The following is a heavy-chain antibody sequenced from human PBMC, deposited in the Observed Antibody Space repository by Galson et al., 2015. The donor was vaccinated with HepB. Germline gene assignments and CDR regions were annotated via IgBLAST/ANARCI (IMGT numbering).Heavy chain of an antibody. D-gene: IGHD3-3*01. CDR3: ARETGSGYYDLWSGINWFDP. Sequence: SVKVSCKAYGYTFTSYAMHWVRQAPGQTLEWMGWINAGHGNTKYSQKFQGRVTITRDTSATTAYMELSSLRSEDTAVYFCARETGSGYYDLWSGINWFDPRGQGTLVTVSS. V-gene: IGHV1-3*01. CDR1: GYTFTSYA. CDR2: INAGHGNT. J-gene: IGHJ5*02.